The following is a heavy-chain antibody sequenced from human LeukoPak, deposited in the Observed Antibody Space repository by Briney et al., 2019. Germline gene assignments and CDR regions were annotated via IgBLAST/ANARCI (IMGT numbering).Heavy chain of an antibody. V-gene: IGHV3-30*02. Sequence: GGSLRLSCAASGFTFSNYGMHWVRQAPGKGLDWVAFIHYDGSNKYYADSVKGRFTISRDNAKSSLYLQMNSLRAEDTALYYCARGFGLAYYYYSMDVWGKGTTVTISS. CDR3: ARGFGLAYYYYSMDV. D-gene: IGHD3-3*01. CDR2: IHYDGSNK. CDR1: GFTFSNYG. J-gene: IGHJ6*03.